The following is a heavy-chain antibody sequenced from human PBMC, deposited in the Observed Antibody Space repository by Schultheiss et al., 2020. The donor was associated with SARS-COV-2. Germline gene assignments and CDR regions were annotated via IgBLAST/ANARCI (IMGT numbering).Heavy chain of an antibody. Sequence: GGSLRLSCEASGFTFNSYWMHWVRQAPGTGLEWVSTISASGGYTSYADSVKGRFTISRDNSKNTLYLQMNSLRAEDTAVYYCARTTGMDVWGQGTTVTVSS. D-gene: IGHD4-11*01. V-gene: IGHV3-23*01. CDR3: ARTTGMDV. CDR2: ISASGGYT. J-gene: IGHJ6*02. CDR1: GFTFNSYW.